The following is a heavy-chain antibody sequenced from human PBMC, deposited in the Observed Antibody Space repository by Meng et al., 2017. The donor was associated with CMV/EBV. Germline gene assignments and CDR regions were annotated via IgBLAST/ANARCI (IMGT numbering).Heavy chain of an antibody. CDR2: IYHSGST. CDR3: ARSLYCSSTSCYLEGMDV. V-gene: IGHV4-4*02. J-gene: IGHJ6*02. Sequence: LETLSLTCAVPGGSISSSNWWSWVRQPPGKGLEWIGEIYHSGSTNYNPSLKSRVTISVDKSKNQFSLKLSSVTAADTAVYYCARSLYCSSTSCYLEGMDVWGQGTTVTVSS. CDR1: GGSISSSNW. D-gene: IGHD2-2*01.